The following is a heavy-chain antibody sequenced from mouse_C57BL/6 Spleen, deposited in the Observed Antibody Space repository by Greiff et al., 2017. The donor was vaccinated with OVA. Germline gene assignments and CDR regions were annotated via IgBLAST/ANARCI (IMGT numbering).Heavy chain of an antibody. D-gene: IGHD3-2*02. Sequence: VQLQQSGPELVKPGASVKISCKASGYAFSSSWMNWVKQRPGQGLEWIGRIYPGDGDTNYNGKFKGKATLTADKSSSTAYMQLSSLTSEDSAVYFCARDSSGYTAWFAYWGQGTLVTVSA. V-gene: IGHV1-82*01. CDR2: IYPGDGDT. CDR3: ARDSSGYTAWFAY. J-gene: IGHJ3*01. CDR1: GYAFSSSW.